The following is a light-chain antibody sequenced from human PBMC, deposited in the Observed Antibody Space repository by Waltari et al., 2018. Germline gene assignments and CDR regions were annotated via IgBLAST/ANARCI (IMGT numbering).Light chain of an antibody. J-gene: IGKJ4*01. CDR1: QSVSYY. V-gene: IGKV3-11*01. Sequence: EIVLTQSPPTLPLSPGERATLSCRASQSVSYYLAWYQQRPGQAPRLLIYYASSMATGIPARFSGSGSETDFTLTISSLEPEDFAVYYCQQRRNWPLTFGGGTKVEI. CDR2: YAS. CDR3: QQRRNWPLT.